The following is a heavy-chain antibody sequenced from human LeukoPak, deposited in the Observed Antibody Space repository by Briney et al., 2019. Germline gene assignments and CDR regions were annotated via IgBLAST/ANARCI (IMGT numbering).Heavy chain of an antibody. CDR2: ISAYNGNT. D-gene: IGHD3-22*01. J-gene: IGHJ4*02. CDR3: AKDNPVWDYYDSSGYDY. V-gene: IGHV1-18*01. Sequence: GASVKVSCKASGYTFTSYGISWVRQAPGQGLEWMGWISAYNGNTNYAQKLQGRVTMTTDTSTSTAYMELRSLRSDDTAVYYCAKDNPVWDYYDSSGYDYWGQGTLVTVSS. CDR1: GYTFTSYG.